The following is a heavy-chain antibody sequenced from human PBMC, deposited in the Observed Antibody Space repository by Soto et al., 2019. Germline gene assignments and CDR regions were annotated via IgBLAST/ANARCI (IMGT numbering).Heavy chain of an antibody. CDR1: GGTFSSYA. V-gene: IGHV1-69*01. CDR3: ASAIAAGQYHIDV. Sequence: QVQLVQSGAEVKKPGSSVKVSCKASGGTFSSYAISWVRQAPGQGLEWMGGIIPIFGTANYAKKYQGRVTITADESTSTAYMELSRLRTEHTAVYYCASAIAAGQYHIDVWGQGSTVTVSS. CDR2: IIPIFGTA. J-gene: IGHJ6*02. D-gene: IGHD6-25*01.